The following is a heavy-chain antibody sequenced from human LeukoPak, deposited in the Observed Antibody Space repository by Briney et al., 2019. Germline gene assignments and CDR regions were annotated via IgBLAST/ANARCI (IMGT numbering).Heavy chain of an antibody. V-gene: IGHV4-39*07. CDR1: GGSINNNRYY. D-gene: IGHD1-26*01. CDR3: ARDQGGSFYYFDS. CDR2: IYYSGST. Sequence: SETLSLTCTVSGGSINNNRYYWGWIRQTPGKGLEWIGSIYYSGSTFYNPSLKSRVTISVDTSKTQFSLKLTSVAAADTAVYYCARDQGGSFYYFDSWGQGTLVTVSS. J-gene: IGHJ4*02.